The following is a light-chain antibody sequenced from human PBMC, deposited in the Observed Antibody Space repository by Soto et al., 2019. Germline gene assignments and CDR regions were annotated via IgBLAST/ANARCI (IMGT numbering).Light chain of an antibody. CDR2: DVN. J-gene: IGLJ2*01. CDR3: SSYTSSSTLV. CDR1: SSDVGGYNR. Sequence: QSVLTQPPSVSGSPGQSVTISCTGTSSDVGGYNRVSWYQQPPGTAPKLMIHDVNNRPSGVPDRFSGSKSGNTASLTISGLQAEDEADYYCSSYTSSSTLVFGGGTKLTVL. V-gene: IGLV2-18*02.